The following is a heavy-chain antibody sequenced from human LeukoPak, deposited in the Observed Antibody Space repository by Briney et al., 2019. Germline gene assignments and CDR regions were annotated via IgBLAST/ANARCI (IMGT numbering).Heavy chain of an antibody. CDR1: GFSFGSYA. CDR2: ISDSGGAT. J-gene: IGHJ4*02. V-gene: IGHV3-23*01. D-gene: IGHD3-22*01. CDR3: AKDHGWLSRD. Sequence: PGGSLRLSCGASGFSFGSYAMSWVRQAPGKGPEWVSGISDSGGATHYADSVKGRFTVSGDDSKNTLYLQMNSLRAEDTAVYYCAKDHGWLSRDWGQGTLVTVSS.